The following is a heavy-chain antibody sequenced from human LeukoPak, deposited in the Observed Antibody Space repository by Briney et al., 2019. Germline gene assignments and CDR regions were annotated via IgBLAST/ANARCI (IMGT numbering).Heavy chain of an antibody. Sequence: PGGSLRLSCAASGFTFSDYYMSWIRQAPGKGLEWVSYISSSGSTIYYADSVKGRFTISRDNAKNSLYLQMNSLRAEDTAVYYCARVGVYCSSTSCYGARDAFDIWGQGTMVTVSS. D-gene: IGHD2-2*01. CDR3: ARVGVYCSSTSCYGARDAFDI. CDR2: ISSSGSTI. V-gene: IGHV3-11*04. CDR1: GFTFSDYY. J-gene: IGHJ3*02.